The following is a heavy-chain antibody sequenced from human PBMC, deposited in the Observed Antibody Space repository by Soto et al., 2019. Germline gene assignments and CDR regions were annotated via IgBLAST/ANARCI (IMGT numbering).Heavy chain of an antibody. CDR2: ISSSGLDT. Sequence: PGGSLRLSCAASGFIFSDYYMSWIRQAPGKGLEWISYISSSGLDTKFADSVKGRFTISRDNAKNLLYLQMNSLSVDDTAVYYCARNLVLVPASPGRKTSYYGMDVWGQGTTVTVSS. CDR1: GFIFSDYY. CDR3: ARNLVLVPASPGRKTSYYGMDV. J-gene: IGHJ6*02. V-gene: IGHV3-11*06. D-gene: IGHD2-2*01.